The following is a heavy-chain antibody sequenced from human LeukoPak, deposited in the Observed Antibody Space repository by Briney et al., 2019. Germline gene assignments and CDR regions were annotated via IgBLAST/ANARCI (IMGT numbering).Heavy chain of an antibody. CDR2: IYKSGST. Sequence: GGSLRLSCAASGFTVSNSYMSWVRQAPGKGLEWVSVIYKSGSTYYADSVKGRFTISRDNSKNTVYLQMNSLRAEDTAVYYCAKNTEVSYGTGGDYWGQGTLVTVSS. D-gene: IGHD3-10*01. J-gene: IGHJ4*02. CDR1: GFTVSNSY. V-gene: IGHV3-53*01. CDR3: AKNTEVSYGTGGDY.